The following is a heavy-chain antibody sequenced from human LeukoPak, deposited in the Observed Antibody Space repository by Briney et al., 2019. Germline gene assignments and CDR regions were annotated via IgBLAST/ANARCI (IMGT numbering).Heavy chain of an antibody. Sequence: PSETLSLTCTVSGGSISSSSYYWGWIRQPPGKGLEWIGSIYYSGSTYYNPSLKSRVTISVDTSKNQFSLKLSSVTAADTAVYYCARGLVPIDYWGQGTLVTVSS. D-gene: IGHD6-19*01. CDR2: IYYSGST. CDR3: ARGLVPIDY. J-gene: IGHJ4*02. CDR1: GGSISSSSYY. V-gene: IGHV4-39*01.